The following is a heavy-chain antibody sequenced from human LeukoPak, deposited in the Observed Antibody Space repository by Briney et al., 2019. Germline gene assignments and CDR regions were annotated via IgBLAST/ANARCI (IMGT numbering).Heavy chain of an antibody. CDR3: AGGSGGSITIDS. CDR1: GFTFSSYA. D-gene: IGHD3-10*01. V-gene: IGHV3-23*01. J-gene: IGHJ4*02. CDR2: ISGSGATT. Sequence: GGSLRLSCAASGFTFSSYAMSWVRQAPGKGLEWVSSISGSGATTYYADSVKGRFTISRDNSENTVYLQINSLTGDDTAVYYCAGGSGGSITIDSWGQGSLVTVSS.